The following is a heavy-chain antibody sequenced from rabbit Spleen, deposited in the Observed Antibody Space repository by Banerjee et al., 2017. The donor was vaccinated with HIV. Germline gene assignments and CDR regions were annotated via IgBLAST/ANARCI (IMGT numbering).Heavy chain of an antibody. CDR1: GFSFSSGYD. CDR2: IYTSSGST. Sequence: QSLEESGGGLVKPGASLTLTCKASGFSFSSGYDMCWVRQAPGKGLELIACIYTSSGSTWYASWAKGRFTITRSTSLNTVNLKMTSLTAADTATYFCARDSGSSFSSYGMDLWGPGTLVTVS. D-gene: IGHD8-1*01. CDR3: ARDSGSSFSSYGMDL. J-gene: IGHJ6*01. V-gene: IGHV1S43*01.